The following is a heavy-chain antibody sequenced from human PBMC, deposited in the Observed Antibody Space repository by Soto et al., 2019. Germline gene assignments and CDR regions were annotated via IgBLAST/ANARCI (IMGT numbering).Heavy chain of an antibody. V-gene: IGHV4-59*08. CDR2: IYYSGST. CDR1: GGSISSFY. CDR3: ARHWITMVRGVCHFDY. D-gene: IGHD3-10*01. J-gene: IGHJ4*02. Sequence: SETLSLTCTVSGGSISSFYWSWIRQPPGKGLEWIGYIYYSGSTNYNPSLKSRVTISVDTSKNQFSLKLISVAAADTAVYYCARHWITMVRGVCHFDYWGQGTLVTVSS.